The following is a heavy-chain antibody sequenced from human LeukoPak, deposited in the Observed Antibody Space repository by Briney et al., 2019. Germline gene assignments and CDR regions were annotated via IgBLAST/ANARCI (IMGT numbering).Heavy chain of an antibody. CDR3: ARTPLAASYHTIDS. V-gene: IGHV1-69*01. CDR2: IIPSFGAA. D-gene: IGHD1-26*01. J-gene: IGHJ4*02. Sequence: SVNVSSKASGGTFRSYAISWVRQAPGQALEWMGGIIPSFGAANYAQKFQGRVTITAPAPTSIASMQLSSLRSADTAVSHCARTPLAASYHTIDSWGQGTLAPVSS. CDR1: GGTFRSYA.